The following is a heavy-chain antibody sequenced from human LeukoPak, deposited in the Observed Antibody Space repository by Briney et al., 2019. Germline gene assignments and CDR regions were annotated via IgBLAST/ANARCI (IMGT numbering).Heavy chain of an antibody. CDR3: AKKVGLVSAPLYYFDV. CDR2: ISGPGGSW. Sequence: GGSLRLSCAASGFTFSSYAMSWVRQAPGKGLEWVSAISGPGGSWDYADSVKGRFTISRDNSKNPLFLQMNSLRAEDTAIYYCAKKVGLVSAPLYYFDVWGKGTLVTVSS. CDR1: GFTFSSYA. J-gene: IGHJ4*02. D-gene: IGHD5/OR15-5a*01. V-gene: IGHV3-23*01.